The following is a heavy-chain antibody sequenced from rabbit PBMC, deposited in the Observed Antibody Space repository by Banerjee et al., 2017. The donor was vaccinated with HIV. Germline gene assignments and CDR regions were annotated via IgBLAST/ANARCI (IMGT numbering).Heavy chain of an antibody. CDR1: GFSLSSYA. CDR2: IYNGDGST. V-gene: IGHV1S45*01. J-gene: IGHJ4*01. CDR3: ARDFNL. Sequence: QEQLVESGGGLVQPGGSLTLTCTASGFSLSSYAMSWVRQAPGKGLEWIACIYNGDGSTYYANWAKGRFTISKTSSTTVTLQMTSLTAADTATYFCARDFNLWGPGTLVTVS.